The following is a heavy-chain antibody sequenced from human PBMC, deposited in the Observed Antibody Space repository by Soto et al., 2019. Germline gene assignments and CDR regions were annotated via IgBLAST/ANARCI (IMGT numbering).Heavy chain of an antibody. V-gene: IGHV1-8*01. CDR1: GYTFTSYD. J-gene: IGHJ4*02. CDR3: ARETRIAAAGKGY. D-gene: IGHD6-13*01. Sequence: ASVKVSCKASGYTFTSYDINWVRQATGQGLEWMGWMNPNSGNTGYAQKFQGRVSMTRNTSISTAYMELSSLRSEDTAVYYCARETRIAAAGKGYWGQGTLVTVSS. CDR2: MNPNSGNT.